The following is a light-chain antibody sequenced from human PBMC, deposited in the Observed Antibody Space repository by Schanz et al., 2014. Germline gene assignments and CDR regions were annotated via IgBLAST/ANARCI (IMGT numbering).Light chain of an antibody. J-gene: IGKJ1*01. CDR2: GAS. V-gene: IGKV3-20*01. CDR3: QQYNNWPT. CDR1: QSVSSNY. Sequence: EIVLTQSPGTLSLSPGERATLSCRASQSVSSNYLAWYQQKPGQAPRLLIYGASNRATGIPDRFSGSGSGTDFTLTISSLQSEDFAVYYCQQYNNWPTFGQGTKVEIK.